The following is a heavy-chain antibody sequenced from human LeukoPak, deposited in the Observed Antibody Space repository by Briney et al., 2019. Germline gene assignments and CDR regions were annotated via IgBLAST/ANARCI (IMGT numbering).Heavy chain of an antibody. Sequence: GSLRLSCAASGFTFSTYAMSWVRQAPGKGLEWVSVISGSGGSTYYADSVKGRFTISRDNSKNTLYLQMNSLRAEDTAVYYCARGGNDKKRGTHPPFDYWGQGTLVTVSS. CDR1: GFTFSTYA. D-gene: IGHD7-27*01. J-gene: IGHJ4*02. CDR2: ISGSGGST. CDR3: ARGGNDKKRGTHPPFDY. V-gene: IGHV3-23*01.